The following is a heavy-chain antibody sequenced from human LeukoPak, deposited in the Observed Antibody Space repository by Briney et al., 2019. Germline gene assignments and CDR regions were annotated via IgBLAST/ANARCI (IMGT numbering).Heavy chain of an antibody. V-gene: IGHV3-21*01. J-gene: IGHJ6*03. CDR3: VRGFCSGGSCYSPFFYHYYMDV. D-gene: IGHD2-15*01. CDR1: GISFSSYS. CDR2: ISSSSSYI. Sequence: GGSLRLSCAVSGISFSSYSMNWVRQAPGKGLEWVSSISSSSSYIYYADSVKGRFTISRDNAKNSLYLQMNSLRAEDTAVYYCVRGFCSGGSCYSPFFYHYYMDVWGKGTTVTVSS.